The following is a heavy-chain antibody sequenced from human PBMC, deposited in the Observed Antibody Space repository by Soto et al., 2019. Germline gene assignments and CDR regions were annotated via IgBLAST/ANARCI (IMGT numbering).Heavy chain of an antibody. Sequence: QVQLVQSGAEVKKPGSSVKVSCKASGGTFSNYTISWVRQAPGQGLEWMGRIIPIFNIANYAQKFQGRVTLTADKSTSTVYMELSHPRSEDTAVYYCARVSEMGTVTEGYYYYMDVWGKGTTVTVSS. D-gene: IGHD4-17*01. CDR3: ARVSEMGTVTEGYYYYMDV. V-gene: IGHV1-69*02. CDR1: GGTFSNYT. J-gene: IGHJ6*03. CDR2: IIPIFNIA.